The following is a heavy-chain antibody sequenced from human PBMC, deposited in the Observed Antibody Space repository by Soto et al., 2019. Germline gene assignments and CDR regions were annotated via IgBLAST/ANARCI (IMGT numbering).Heavy chain of an antibody. CDR3: ARGPLCTNGVCSEVIFDY. CDR1: GYTFTNHG. CDR2: ISGYNANT. J-gene: IGHJ4*02. D-gene: IGHD2-8*01. V-gene: IGHV1-18*04. Sequence: ASVKVSCKASGYTFTNHGISWVRQAPGQGLEWVGWISGYNANTKYAQKFQGRVTMSTDTSTNTAYMELRSLRSDDTAVYYCARGPLCTNGVCSEVIFDYWGQGTSVTVSS.